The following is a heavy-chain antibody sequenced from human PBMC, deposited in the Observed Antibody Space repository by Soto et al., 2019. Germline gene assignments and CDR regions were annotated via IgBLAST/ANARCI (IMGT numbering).Heavy chain of an antibody. J-gene: IGHJ4*02. V-gene: IGHV3-48*02. CDR3: ATSFTVTTYY. Sequence: GGSLRLSCAASGFTFSIYSMNWVRQAPGKGLEWVSYISSGSSTIYYADSVKGRFTISRDNAKNSLYLQMNSLRDEDTAVYYCATSFTVTTYYWGQGTLVTVSS. CDR2: ISSGSSTI. CDR1: GFTFSIYS. D-gene: IGHD4-17*01.